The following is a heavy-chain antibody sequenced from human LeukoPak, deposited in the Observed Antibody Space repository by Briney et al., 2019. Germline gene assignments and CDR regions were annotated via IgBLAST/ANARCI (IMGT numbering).Heavy chain of an antibody. D-gene: IGHD5-18*01. Sequence: ASVKVSCKASGYTFTGYYMHWVRQAPGQGLEWMGWINPNSGGTNYAQKFQGRVTTTRDTSISTAYMELSRLRSDDTAVYYCASQGYSYGFEGGYWGQGTLVTVSS. J-gene: IGHJ4*02. CDR1: GYTFTGYY. CDR3: ASQGYSYGFEGGY. V-gene: IGHV1-2*02. CDR2: INPNSGGT.